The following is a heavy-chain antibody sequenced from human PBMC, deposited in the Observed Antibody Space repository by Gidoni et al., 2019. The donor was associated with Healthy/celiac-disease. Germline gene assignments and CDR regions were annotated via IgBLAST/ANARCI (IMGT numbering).Heavy chain of an antibody. CDR1: GYTFTGYY. CDR3: ARDLRVGKDPPGYYYYGMDV. Sequence: QVQLVQSGAEVKKPGASVKVSCKASGYTFTGYYMHWVRQAPGQGLEWMGRINPNSGGTNYAQKFQGRVTMTRDTSISTAYMELSRLRSDDTAVYYCARDLRVGKDPPGYYYYGMDVWGQGTTVTVSS. CDR2: INPNSGGT. J-gene: IGHJ6*02. D-gene: IGHD7-27*01. V-gene: IGHV1-2*06.